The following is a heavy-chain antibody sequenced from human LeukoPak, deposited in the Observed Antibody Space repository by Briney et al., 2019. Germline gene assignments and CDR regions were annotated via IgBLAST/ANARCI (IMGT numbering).Heavy chain of an antibody. CDR2: IIPILGIA. CDR1: GGTFSSYA. J-gene: IGHJ4*02. D-gene: IGHD5-12*01. CDR3: ARDPPGYSGYDPHGYYSPFDYE. Sequence: SVKVSCKASGGTFSSYAISWVRQAPGQGLEWMGRIIPILGIANYAQKFQGRVTITADKSTSTAYMELSSLRSEDTAVYYCARDPPGYSGYDPHGYYSPFDYEWGQETLVTVSS. V-gene: IGHV1-69*04.